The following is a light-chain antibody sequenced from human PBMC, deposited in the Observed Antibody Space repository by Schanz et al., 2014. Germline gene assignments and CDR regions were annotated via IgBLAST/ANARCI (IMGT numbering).Light chain of an antibody. V-gene: IGKV3-20*01. Sequence: EIVLTQSPGTLSLSPGERATLSCRTSQSVSSSYLAWYQQKPGQAPRLLIYGASSRATGIPDRISGSGSGTDFTLTISRLEPEDFAVYYCQQCGSSRWTFGQGTKVEIK. CDR3: QQCGSSRWT. CDR2: GAS. CDR1: QSVSSSY. J-gene: IGKJ1*01.